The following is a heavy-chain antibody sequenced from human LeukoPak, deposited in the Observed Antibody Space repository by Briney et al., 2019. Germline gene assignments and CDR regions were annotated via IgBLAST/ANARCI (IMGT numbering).Heavy chain of an antibody. CDR2: IRYDGSNK. J-gene: IGHJ4*02. V-gene: IGHV3-30*02. CDR1: GFTFSSYD. Sequence: GGSLRLSCAASGFTFSSYDMHWVRQAPGKGLEWVAFIRYDGSNKYYTDSVKGRFTISRDNSKNTLYLQMNSLRAEDTAVYYCAKDLFGDVDLYYFDYWGQGTLVTVSS. CDR3: AKDLFGDVDLYYFDY. D-gene: IGHD3-10*02.